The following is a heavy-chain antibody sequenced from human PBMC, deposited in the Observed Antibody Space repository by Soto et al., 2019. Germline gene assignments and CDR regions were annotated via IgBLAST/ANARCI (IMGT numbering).Heavy chain of an antibody. CDR2: INPSGGTT. CDR1: GYTFTSYD. Sequence: ASVKVSCKASGYTFTSYDSHWVRQSSGQGLEWMGIINPSGGTTNYAQKFQGRVTMTRDTSTSTVYMELSSLRSEDTAVYYYARYSGYYNYFDYWGQRTVVTVSS. J-gene: IGHJ4*02. CDR3: ARYSGYYNYFDY. V-gene: IGHV1-46*03. D-gene: IGHD1-26*01.